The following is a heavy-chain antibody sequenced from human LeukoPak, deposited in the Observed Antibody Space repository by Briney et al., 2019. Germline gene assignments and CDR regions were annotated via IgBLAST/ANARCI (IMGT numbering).Heavy chain of an antibody. CDR3: ALARNTKRPYYYDSSGYYPFDY. V-gene: IGHV1-8*01. Sequence: ASVKVSCKASGYTFTSYDINWVRQATGQGLEWMGWMNPNSGNTGYAQKFQGRVTMTRNTSISTAYMELSSLRSEDTAVYYCALARNTKRPYYYDSSGYYPFDYWGQGTLVTVSS. CDR2: MNPNSGNT. J-gene: IGHJ4*02. D-gene: IGHD3-22*01. CDR1: GYTFTSYD.